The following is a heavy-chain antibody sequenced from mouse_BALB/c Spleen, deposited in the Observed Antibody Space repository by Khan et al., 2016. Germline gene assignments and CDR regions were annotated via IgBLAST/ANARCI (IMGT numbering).Heavy chain of an antibody. V-gene: IGHV10-1*02. CDR2: IRTKSNNYAT. J-gene: IGHJ3*01. CDR3: VEEPGLRFAY. Sequence: EVQLVESGGGLVQPKGSLKLSCAASGFTFNTYAMSWVRQAPGKGLEWVVRIRTKSNNYATYYADSVKDRFTISRDDSQSMLYLQMNNLKTEDTAMYYRVEEPGLRFAYWGQGTLVTVS. D-gene: IGHD3-1*01. CDR1: GFTFNTYA.